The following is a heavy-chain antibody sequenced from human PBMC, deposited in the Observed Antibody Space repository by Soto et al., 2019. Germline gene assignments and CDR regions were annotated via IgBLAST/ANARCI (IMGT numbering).Heavy chain of an antibody. V-gene: IGHV3-23*01. CDR3: ARRNTMIVVVPLDY. CDR2: ISGSGGST. D-gene: IGHD3-22*01. J-gene: IGHJ4*02. CDR1: GFTFSSYA. Sequence: GGSLRLSCAASGFTFSSYAMSWVRQAPGKGLEWVSAISGSGGSTYYADSVKGRFTISRDNSKNTLYLQMNSLRAEDTAVYYCARRNTMIVVVPLDYWGQGTLVTVSS.